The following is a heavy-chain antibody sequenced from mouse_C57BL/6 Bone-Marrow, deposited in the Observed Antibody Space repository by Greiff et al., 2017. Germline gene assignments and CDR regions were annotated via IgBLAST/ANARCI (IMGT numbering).Heavy chain of an antibody. CDR3: AREGIYYGSSSCSY. D-gene: IGHD1-1*01. V-gene: IGHV1-76*01. CDR2: IYPGSGNT. J-gene: IGHJ3*01. CDR1: GYTFTDYY. Sequence: QVQLKESGAELVRPGASVKLSCKASGYTFTDYYINWVKQRPGQGLEWIARIYPGSGNTYYNEKFKGKATLTAEKSSSTAYMQLSSLPSAGSAVYICAREGIYYGSSSCSYSGHGTLVSVSA.